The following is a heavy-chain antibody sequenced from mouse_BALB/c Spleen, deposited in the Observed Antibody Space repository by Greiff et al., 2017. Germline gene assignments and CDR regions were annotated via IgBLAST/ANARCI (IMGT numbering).Heavy chain of an antibody. CDR3: ARDLRDYGSSNYAMDY. Sequence: EVQLVESGGGLVKPGGSLKLSCAASGFTFSSYAMSWVRQSPEKRLEWVAEISSGGSYTYYPDTVTGRFTISRDNAKNTLYLEMSSLRSEDTAMYYCARDLRDYGSSNYAMDYWGQGTSVTVSS. D-gene: IGHD1-1*01. CDR1: GFTFSSYA. V-gene: IGHV5-9-4*01. J-gene: IGHJ4*01. CDR2: ISSGGSYT.